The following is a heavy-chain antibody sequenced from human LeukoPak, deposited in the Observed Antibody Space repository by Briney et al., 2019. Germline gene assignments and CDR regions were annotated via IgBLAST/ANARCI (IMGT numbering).Heavy chain of an antibody. CDR1: GFTFSSYW. CDR3: ARAKHALKTPSIFDY. J-gene: IGHJ4*02. Sequence: PGGSLRLSCAASGFTFSSYWMNWVRQAPGKGLEWVSYISSSSSTIYYADSVKGRFTISRDNAKNSLYLQMNSLRAEDTAVYYCARAKHALKTPSIFDYWGQGTLVTVSS. V-gene: IGHV3-48*01. CDR2: ISSSSSTI.